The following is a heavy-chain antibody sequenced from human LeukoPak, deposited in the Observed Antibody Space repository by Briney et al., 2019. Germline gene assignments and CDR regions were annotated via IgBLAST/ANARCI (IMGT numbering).Heavy chain of an antibody. CDR2: INSDGSST. V-gene: IGHV3-74*01. CDR1: GFTFSSYW. J-gene: IGHJ6*04. Sequence: GGSLRLSCAASGFTFSSYWMHWVRHAPGKGLVWVSRINSDGSSTNYADSVKGRFTISRDNAKNTLYLQMNSLRAEDTAVYYCARAGYSGYERDYYGMDVWGKGTTVTVSS. CDR3: ARAGYSGYERDYYGMDV. D-gene: IGHD5-12*01.